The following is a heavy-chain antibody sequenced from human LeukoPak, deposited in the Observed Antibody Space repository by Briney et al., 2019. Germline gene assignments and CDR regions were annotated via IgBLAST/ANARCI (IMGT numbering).Heavy chain of an antibody. CDR2: ISYDGSNK. Sequence: GSLRLSCAASGFTFSSYGMHWVRQAPGKGLEWVAVISYDGSNKYYADSVKGRFTISRDNSKNTLYLQMNSLRAEDTAVYYCARGSSSWPNDYWGQGTLVTVSS. CDR3: ARGSSSWPNDY. V-gene: IGHV3-30*03. J-gene: IGHJ4*02. CDR1: GFTFSSYG. D-gene: IGHD6-13*01.